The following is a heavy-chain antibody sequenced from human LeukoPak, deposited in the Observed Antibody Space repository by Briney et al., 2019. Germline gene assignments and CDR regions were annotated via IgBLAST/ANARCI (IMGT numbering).Heavy chain of an antibody. CDR2: RSAYNGKT. CDR1: GYTFTGYY. D-gene: IGHD4-11*01. J-gene: IGHJ4*02. V-gene: IGHV1-18*04. CDR3: AISYSFGVFDE. Sequence: GASVKVSCKASGYTFTGYYMHWVRQAPGQGLEWMGWRSAYNGKTNTTQRYQDRLTVITDLSTSTAYMELRSLRSDDTAVYFCAISYSFGVFDEWGQGTLITVS.